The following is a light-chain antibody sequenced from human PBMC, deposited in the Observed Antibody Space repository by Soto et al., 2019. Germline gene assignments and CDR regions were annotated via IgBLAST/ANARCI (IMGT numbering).Light chain of an antibody. CDR3: QQYNNWPKIT. CDR2: GAS. V-gene: IGKV3-15*01. Sequence: EIVITQSPATLSVSPGERATLSCRASQSVSSNLAWYQQKPGQAPRLLIYGASTRATGIPARFSGSGSGTEFTLTIRSLQSEDFAVYYCQQYNNWPKITVGQGTRLEIK. CDR1: QSVSSN. J-gene: IGKJ5*01.